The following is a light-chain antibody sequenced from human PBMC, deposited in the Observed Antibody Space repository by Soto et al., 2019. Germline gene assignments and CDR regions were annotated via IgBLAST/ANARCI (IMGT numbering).Light chain of an antibody. CDR2: DVS. CDR3: CSYGGSYTSI. Sequence: QSALTQPRSVSGSPGQSVTISCTGTSSNVGSYNFVSWYQQHPGKAPKFLIYDVSRRPSGVPDRFSGSRSGNTASLTISGLQAEDEADYYCCSYGGSYTSIFGGGTKLTVL. V-gene: IGLV2-11*01. J-gene: IGLJ2*01. CDR1: SSNVGSYNF.